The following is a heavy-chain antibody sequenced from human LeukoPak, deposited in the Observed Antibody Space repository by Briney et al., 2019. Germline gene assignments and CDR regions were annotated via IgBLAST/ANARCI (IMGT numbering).Heavy chain of an antibody. CDR1: GFTFSIYE. Sequence: PGGSLRLSCAASGFTFSIYEMNWVRQAPGKGLEWVSYISSSRSNTMYYAESVKGRFTISRDNAKNTLYLQMNSLRAEDTAVYYCARDRGDTGTEFDYWGQGTLVTVSS. D-gene: IGHD5-18*01. CDR3: ARDRGDTGTEFDY. V-gene: IGHV3-48*03. CDR2: ISSSRSNTM. J-gene: IGHJ4*02.